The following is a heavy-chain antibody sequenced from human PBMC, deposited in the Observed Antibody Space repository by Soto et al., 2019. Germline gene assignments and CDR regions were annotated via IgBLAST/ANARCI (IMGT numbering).Heavy chain of an antibody. Sequence: GASVKVSCKASGYTFTSYGISWVRQAPGQGLEWMGWISAYNGNTNYAQKLQGRVTMTTDTSTSTAYMELRSLRSDDTAVYYCARGPLRYSGSYPSGAFDPWGQGTLVTVSS. CDR2: ISAYNGNT. V-gene: IGHV1-18*01. CDR3: ARGPLRYSGSYPSGAFDP. CDR1: GYTFTSYG. D-gene: IGHD3-10*01. J-gene: IGHJ5*02.